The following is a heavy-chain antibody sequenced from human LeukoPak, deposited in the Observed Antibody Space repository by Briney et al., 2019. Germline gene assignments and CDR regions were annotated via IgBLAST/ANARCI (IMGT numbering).Heavy chain of an antibody. CDR3: ARDCSGGSCYDY. V-gene: IGHV4-30-2*01. CDR2: IYHSGST. D-gene: IGHD2-15*01. Sequence: PPETLSLTCAVSGGSISSGGYSWSWIRQPPGKGLEWIGYIYHSGSTYYNPSLKSRVTISVDRSKSQFSLKLSSVTAADTAVYYCARDCSGGSCYDYWGQGTLVTVSS. J-gene: IGHJ4*02. CDR1: GGSISSGGYS.